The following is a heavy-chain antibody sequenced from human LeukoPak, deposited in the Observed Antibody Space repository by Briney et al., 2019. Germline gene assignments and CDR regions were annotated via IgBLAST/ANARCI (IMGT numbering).Heavy chain of an antibody. CDR2: ISYSGST. CDR3: ARRKGWFGELHAFDI. J-gene: IGHJ3*02. Sequence: KPSETLSLTCTVSGGSISSYYWSWIRQPPGKGLEWIGYISYSGSTNFNPSLKSRVTISADTSKNQFSLKLSSVTAADTAVYYCARRKGWFGELHAFDIWGQGTMVTVSS. V-gene: IGHV4-59*08. D-gene: IGHD3-10*01. CDR1: GGSISSYY.